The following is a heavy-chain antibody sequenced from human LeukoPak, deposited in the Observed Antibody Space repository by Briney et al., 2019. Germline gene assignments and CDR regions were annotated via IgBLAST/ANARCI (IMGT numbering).Heavy chain of an antibody. D-gene: IGHD3-10*01. CDR2: IFYSGST. Sequence: SETLSLTCTVSGGSISSYYWSWIRQPPGKGLEWIGYIFYSGSTNHTPSPKARDTMSVDTSKHRFSLSLSSVTATDTAIYDCAGDQNHRPRSYYWGHGILVTVSS. V-gene: IGHV4-59*08. CDR3: AGDQNHRPRSYY. J-gene: IGHJ4*03. CDR1: GGSISSYY.